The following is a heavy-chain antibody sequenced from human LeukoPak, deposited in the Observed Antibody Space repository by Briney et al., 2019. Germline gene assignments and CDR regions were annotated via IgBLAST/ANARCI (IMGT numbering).Heavy chain of an antibody. CDR2: INSNGGGT. D-gene: IGHD3-10*01. J-gene: IGHJ3*02. CDR1: GFIFSYYA. V-gene: IGHV3-64D*06. Sequence: GGSERLSCSASGFIFSYYAMHWVRQAPGKGLEYVSAINSNGGGTYYADSVKGRFTISRDNSKNTLYLQLSSLRAEDTAVYFCVKGGYGSGSIDGFDIWGQGRLCTVSS. CDR3: VKGGYGSGSIDGFDI.